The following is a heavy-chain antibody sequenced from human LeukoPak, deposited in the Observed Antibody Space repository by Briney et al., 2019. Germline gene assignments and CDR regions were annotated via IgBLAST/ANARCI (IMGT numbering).Heavy chain of an antibody. CDR3: ARDRRFGELST. CDR2: ISSSGSTI. Sequence: GGSLRLSCAASGFTFSDYYMSWIRQAPGKGLEWVSYISSSGSTIYYADSVKVRFTISRDNAKNSLYLQMNSLRAEDTAVYYCARDRRFGELSTWGQGTLVTVSS. V-gene: IGHV3-11*04. D-gene: IGHD3-10*01. J-gene: IGHJ4*02. CDR1: GFTFSDYY.